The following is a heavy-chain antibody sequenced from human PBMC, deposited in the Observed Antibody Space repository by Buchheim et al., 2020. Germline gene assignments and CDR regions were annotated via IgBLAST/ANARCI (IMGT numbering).Heavy chain of an antibody. CDR2: INTSGGNT. CDR3: ARERGDFWSGYNYYYGMDV. J-gene: IGHJ6*02. Sequence: QVQLVQSGAEVKKPGASVKISCEASGYALTSYDMHWVRQAPGQGLEWVGRINTSGGNTNYAPNFQGRITVTRDTSTSTVYVELRSLRSEDTAVYYCARERGDFWSGYNYYYGMDVWGQGTT. CDR1: GYALTSYD. D-gene: IGHD3-3*01. V-gene: IGHV1-46*03.